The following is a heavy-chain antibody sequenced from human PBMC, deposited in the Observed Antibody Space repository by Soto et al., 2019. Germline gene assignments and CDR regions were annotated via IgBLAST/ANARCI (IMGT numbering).Heavy chain of an antibody. V-gene: IGHV4-39*07. Sequence: SETLSLTCTVSGGSISSSSYYWGWIRQPPGKGLEWIGSIYYSGSTYYNPSLKSRVTISVDTSKNQFSLKLSSVTAADTAVYYCARDKIGDHSFHYWGQGTLVTVSS. CDR1: GGSISSSSYY. CDR3: ARDKIGDHSFHY. CDR2: IYYSGST. D-gene: IGHD4-17*01. J-gene: IGHJ4*02.